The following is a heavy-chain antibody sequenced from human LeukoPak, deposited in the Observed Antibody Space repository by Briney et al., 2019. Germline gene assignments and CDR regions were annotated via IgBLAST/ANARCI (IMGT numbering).Heavy chain of an antibody. CDR2: IYSDGST. CDR3: ARGPRDSGNRRPYFFDY. D-gene: IGHD2-21*01. CDR1: GFTVSSNY. J-gene: IGHJ4*02. Sequence: GGSLRLSCAASGFTVSSNYMSWVRQAPGKGLEWVSSIYSDGSTDYADSVKGRFTISRDNSKSTVYLQMNSLRAEDTAVYYCARGPRDSGNRRPYFFDYWGQGTLVTVSS. V-gene: IGHV3-66*01.